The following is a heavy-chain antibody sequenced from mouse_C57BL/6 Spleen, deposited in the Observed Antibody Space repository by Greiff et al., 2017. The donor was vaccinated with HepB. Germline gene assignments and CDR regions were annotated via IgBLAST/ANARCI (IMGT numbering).Heavy chain of an antibody. D-gene: IGHD6-1*01. CDR1: GYTFTSYW. V-gene: IGHV1-50*01. J-gene: IGHJ2*01. CDR3: TRREAAFDY. Sequence: VQLQQPGAELVKPGASVKLSCKASGYTFTSYWMQWVKQRPGQGLEWIGEIDPSDSYTNYNQKFKGKATLTVDTSSSTAYMQLSSLTSEDSAVYYCTRREAAFDYWGQGTTLTVSS. CDR2: IDPSDSYT.